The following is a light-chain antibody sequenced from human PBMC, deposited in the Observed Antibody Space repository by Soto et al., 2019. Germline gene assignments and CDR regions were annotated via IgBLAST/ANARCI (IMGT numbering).Light chain of an antibody. CDR1: TSDVGNYNL. V-gene: IGLV2-23*01. J-gene: IGLJ2*01. CDR2: EGS. CDR3: CSDAGSNIV. Sequence: QSALTQPASVSGSPGQSITISCTGTTSDVGNYNLVSWYQQHPGKAPKPMIYEGSKRPSGVSNRFSGSKSGNTASLTISALQAEDEADYYCCSDAGSNIVFGGGTKLTVL.